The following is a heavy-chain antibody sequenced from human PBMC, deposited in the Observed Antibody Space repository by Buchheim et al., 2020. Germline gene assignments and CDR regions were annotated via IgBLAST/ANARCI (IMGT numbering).Heavy chain of an antibody. V-gene: IGHV1-69*04. CDR3: ARDEYYGGRNYYYYYGMDV. CDR1: GGTFSSYA. CDR2: IIPILGIA. Sequence: VKKPGSSVKVSCKASGGTFSSYAISWVRQAPGQGLEWMGRIIPILGIANYAQKFQGRVTITADKSTSTAYMELSSLRSEDTAVYYCARDEYYGGRNYYYYYGMDVWGQGTT. D-gene: IGHD4-23*01. J-gene: IGHJ6*02.